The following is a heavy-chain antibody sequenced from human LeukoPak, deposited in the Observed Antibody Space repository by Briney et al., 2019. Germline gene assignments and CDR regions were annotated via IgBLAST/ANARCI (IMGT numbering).Heavy chain of an antibody. CDR1: GGSISSGGYY. J-gene: IGHJ5*02. CDR2: IYHSGST. Sequence: SQTLSLTCTVSGGSISSGGYYWSWIRQPPGKGLEWIGYIYHSGSTYYNPSLKSRVTISVDRSKNQFSLKLSSVTAADTAVYYCAREGDGYWFDPWGQGTLVTVSS. D-gene: IGHD3-10*01. V-gene: IGHV4-30-2*01. CDR3: AREGDGYWFDP.